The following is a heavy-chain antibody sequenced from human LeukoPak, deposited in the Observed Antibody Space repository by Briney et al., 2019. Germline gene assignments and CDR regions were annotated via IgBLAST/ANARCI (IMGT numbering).Heavy chain of an antibody. Sequence: SETLSLTCAVSGGSISSGGYSWSWIRQPPGKGLEWIGYIYHSGSTYYNPSLKSRVTISVDRSKNQFSLKLSSVTAADAAVYYCARVRGYSYGYGAYYFDYWGQGTLVTVSS. CDR3: ARVRGYSYGYGAYYFDY. V-gene: IGHV4-30-2*01. D-gene: IGHD5-18*01. CDR1: GGSISSGGYS. J-gene: IGHJ4*02. CDR2: IYHSGST.